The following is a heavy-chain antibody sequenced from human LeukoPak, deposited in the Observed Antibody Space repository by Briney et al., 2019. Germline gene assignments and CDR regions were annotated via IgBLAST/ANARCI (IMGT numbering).Heavy chain of an antibody. D-gene: IGHD4-17*01. Sequence: AGSLRLSCVVSGFTVSSYYMNWLRQAPGKGLEWVSVIYSGGSAYYADSVKGRFTISRDNSKNTLYLQMNSLRAEDTAIYYCAADGEYNAWGQGTLVIVAS. J-gene: IGHJ5*02. CDR3: AADGEYNA. CDR1: GFTVSSYY. V-gene: IGHV3-53*01. CDR2: IYSGGSA.